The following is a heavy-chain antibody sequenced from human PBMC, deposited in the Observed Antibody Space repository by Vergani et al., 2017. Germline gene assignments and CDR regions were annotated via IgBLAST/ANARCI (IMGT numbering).Heavy chain of an antibody. D-gene: IGHD3-16*02. CDR3: TTRLMITFGGVIVKDY. CDR1: GFTFSNAW. CDR2: IKSKTDGGTT. Sequence: EVQLVESGGGLVKPGGSLRLSCAASGFTFSNAWMSWVRQAPGKGLEWVGRIKSKTDGGTTDYAAPVKGRFTISRDDSKNTLYLQMNSLKTEDTAVYYCTTRLMITFGGVIVKDYWGQGTLVTVSA. J-gene: IGHJ4*02. V-gene: IGHV3-15*01.